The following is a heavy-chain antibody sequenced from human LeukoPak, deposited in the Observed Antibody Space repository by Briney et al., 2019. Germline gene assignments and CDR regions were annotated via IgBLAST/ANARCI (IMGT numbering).Heavy chain of an antibody. J-gene: IGHJ4*02. CDR3: AREGFDY. CDR1: GYTFIGYY. Sequence: GASVKGSCKASGYTFIGYYMHWVRQAPGQGPEWMGWINPNSGDTNNAQKFQDRVSMTRDTSITTAHMELSSLRSDDTAVYYCAREGFDYWGQGTLVTVSS. CDR2: INPNSGDT. V-gene: IGHV1-2*02.